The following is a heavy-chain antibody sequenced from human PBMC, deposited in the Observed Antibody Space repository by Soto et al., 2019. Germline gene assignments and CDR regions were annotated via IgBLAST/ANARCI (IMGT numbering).Heavy chain of an antibody. J-gene: IGHJ6*04. CDR3: ATGYCSGGSCPVSMDV. V-gene: IGHV1-24*01. CDR2: FDPEDGET. D-gene: IGHD2-15*01. CDR1: GYTLTGFS. Sequence: ASVKVSCKVSGYTLTGFSMHWVRQAPGKGLEWMGGFDPEDGETTYAQKLQGRVTMTEDTSTDTAYMELSSLRSEDTAVYYCATGYCSGGSCPVSMDVWGKGTTVTVSS.